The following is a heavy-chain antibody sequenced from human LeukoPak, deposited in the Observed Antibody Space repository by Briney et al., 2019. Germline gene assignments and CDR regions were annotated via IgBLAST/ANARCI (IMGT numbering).Heavy chain of an antibody. CDR1: GLTFDNYA. D-gene: IGHD6-19*01. Sequence: PGRTLRLSCAASGLTFDNYAMSWVRQVPGKGLEWVSTISGSGGSTYYADPLKGRFTISRDNSKNTLYLQMTSLSAEDTAVYYCAKDRGLAVGDYWGQGTLVTVSS. V-gene: IGHV3-23*01. J-gene: IGHJ4*02. CDR3: AKDRGLAVGDY. CDR2: ISGSGGST.